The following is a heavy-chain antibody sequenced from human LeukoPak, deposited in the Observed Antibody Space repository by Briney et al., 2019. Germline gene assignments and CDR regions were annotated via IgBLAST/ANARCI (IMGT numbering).Heavy chain of an antibody. V-gene: IGHV3-23*01. D-gene: IGHD6-6*01. J-gene: IGHJ4*02. CDR2: ISGSGGST. CDR1: GFTFSSYG. Sequence: PGGSLRLSCAASGFTFSSYGMSWVRQAPGKGLEWVSAISGSGGSTYYADSVKGRFTISRDNSKNTLYLQMNSLRAEDTAVYYCAKIREAARYYFDYWGQGTLVTVSS. CDR3: AKIREAARYYFDY.